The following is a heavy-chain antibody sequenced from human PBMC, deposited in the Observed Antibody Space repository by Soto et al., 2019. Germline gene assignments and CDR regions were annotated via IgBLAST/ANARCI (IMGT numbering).Heavy chain of an antibody. CDR1: GFSFSRHG. Sequence: QVDLVESGGGVVQPGRPLRLSCAASGFSFSRHGMHWVRQGPGKGLEWLAVITHDGVTTYYADSVKGRFSVSRDNAKNTLYLQMNRLGAADTAQYYCAKDREDTTMTFDNWGQGTLVTVSS. J-gene: IGHJ4*02. CDR2: ITHDGVTT. D-gene: IGHD5-18*01. V-gene: IGHV3-30*18. CDR3: AKDREDTTMTFDN.